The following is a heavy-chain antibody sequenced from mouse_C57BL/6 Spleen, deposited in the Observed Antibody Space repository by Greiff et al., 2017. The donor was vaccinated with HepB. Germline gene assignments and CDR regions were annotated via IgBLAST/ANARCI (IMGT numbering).Heavy chain of an antibody. J-gene: IGHJ2*01. CDR1: GYAFSSSW. Sequence: QVQLKESGPELVKPGASVKISCKASGYAFSSSWMNWVKQRPGKGLEWIGRIYPGDGDTNYNGKFKGKATLTADKSSSTAYMQLSSLTAEDSAVYFCARSTAQEDFDYWGQGTTLTVSS. V-gene: IGHV1-82*01. CDR3: ARSTAQEDFDY. CDR2: IYPGDGDT. D-gene: IGHD3-2*02.